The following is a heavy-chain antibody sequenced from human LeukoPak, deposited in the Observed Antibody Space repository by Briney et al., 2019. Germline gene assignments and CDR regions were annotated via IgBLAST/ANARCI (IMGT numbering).Heavy chain of an antibody. D-gene: IGHD6-13*01. V-gene: IGHV4-59*01. J-gene: IGHJ6*04. CDR3: ARLLGRVADGYYYYYGMDV. Sequence: SETLSLTCTVSGGSISSYYWSWIRQPPGKGLEWIGYIYYSGSTNYNPSLKSRVTISVDTSKNQFSLKLSSVHAADTAVYYCARLLGRVADGYYYYYGMDVWGKGTTVTVSS. CDR1: GGSISSYY. CDR2: IYYSGST.